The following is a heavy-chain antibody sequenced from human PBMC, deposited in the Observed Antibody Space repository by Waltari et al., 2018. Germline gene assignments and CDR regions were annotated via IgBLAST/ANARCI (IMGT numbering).Heavy chain of an antibody. CDR1: GGSISSYY. D-gene: IGHD5-12*01. CDR3: ARGPSYSGQLGY. V-gene: IGHV4-59*01. J-gene: IGHJ4*02. CDR2: IYYSGST. Sequence: QVQLQESGPGLVKPSETLSLTCTVSGGSISSYYWSWIRQPPGKGLEWIGYIYYSGSTNYNPSLKSRVTISVDTSKNQFSLKLSSVTAADTAVYYSARGPSYSGQLGYWGQGTLVTVSS.